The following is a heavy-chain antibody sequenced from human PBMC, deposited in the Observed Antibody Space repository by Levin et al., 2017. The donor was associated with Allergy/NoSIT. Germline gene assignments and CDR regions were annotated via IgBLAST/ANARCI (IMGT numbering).Heavy chain of an antibody. CDR3: ARCIVSPFVLDY. J-gene: IGHJ4*02. CDR1: GYSISSGYY. Sequence: SETLSLTCAVSGYSISSGYYWGWIRQPPGKGLEWIGSIYHSGSTYYNPSLKSRVTISVDTSKNQFSLKLSSVTAADTAVYYCARCIVSPFVLDYWGQGTLVTVSS. D-gene: IGHD5/OR15-5a*01. V-gene: IGHV4-38-2*01. CDR2: IYHSGST.